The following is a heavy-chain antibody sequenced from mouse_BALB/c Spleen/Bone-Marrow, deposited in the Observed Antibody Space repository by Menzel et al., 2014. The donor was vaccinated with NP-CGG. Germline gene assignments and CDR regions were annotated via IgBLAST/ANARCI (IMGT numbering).Heavy chain of an antibody. D-gene: IGHD1-1*01. CDR2: IDPYYGGT. CDR1: GYSFTGYN. J-gene: IGHJ3*01. Sequence: QLQESGPELEKPGASVKISCKASGYSFTGYNMNWVKQSDGRSLEWIGNIDPYYGGTRYNPKFRGKATLTVDKSYRTAYMQHTSLTSEDSDVYYCARNLFGSNSLSYRGQGTLVTVSA. V-gene: IGHV1S135*01. CDR3: ARNLFGSNSLSY.